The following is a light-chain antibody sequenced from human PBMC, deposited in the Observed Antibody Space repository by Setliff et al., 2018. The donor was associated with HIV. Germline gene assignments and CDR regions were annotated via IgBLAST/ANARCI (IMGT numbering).Light chain of an antibody. CDR2: QAT. J-gene: IGLJ1*01. CDR3: CSNTGSNTFV. CDR1: SNDVGRYDL. V-gene: IGLV2-23*01. Sequence: QSALPQPASVSGSPGQSITISCTGTSNDVGRYDLVSWYQQHPARAPKLIIYQATRRPSGVSNRFSGSKSGNVASLTISGLQAEDEADYYCCSNTGSNTFVFGTGTRSPS.